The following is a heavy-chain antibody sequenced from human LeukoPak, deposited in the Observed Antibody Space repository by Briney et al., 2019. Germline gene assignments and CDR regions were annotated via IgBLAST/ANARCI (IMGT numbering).Heavy chain of an antibody. D-gene: IGHD5-12*01. V-gene: IGHV3-7*01. J-gene: IGHJ3*01. CDR1: GFTFSSYC. CDR2: IKQDGSQK. CDR3: ARDPYGGRGYGAFDL. Sequence: GGSLRLSCAASGFTFSSYCMTWVRQAPGKGLEWVANIKQDGSQKNYVDSVKGRFTISRDNAENSLSLQMNSLTAEDTAVYYRARDPYGGRGYGAFDLWGQGTMVTVSS.